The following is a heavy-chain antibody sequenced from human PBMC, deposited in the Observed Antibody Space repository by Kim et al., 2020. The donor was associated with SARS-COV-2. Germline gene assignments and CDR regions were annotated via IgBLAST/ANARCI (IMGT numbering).Heavy chain of an antibody. Sequence: TYYNPSLKSRVPISLDTSRNQFSLRLTSVTATDTAVYYCARGDYFYYAMDIWGQGTTVTVSS. CDR2: T. CDR3: ARGDYFYYAMDI. V-gene: IGHV4-30-2*04. J-gene: IGHJ6*02.